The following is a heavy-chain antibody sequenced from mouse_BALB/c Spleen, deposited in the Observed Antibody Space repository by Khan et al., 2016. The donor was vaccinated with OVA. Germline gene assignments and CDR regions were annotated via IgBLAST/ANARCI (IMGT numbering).Heavy chain of an antibody. Sequence: QVQLKESGAELMKPGASVKISCKATGYTFSSYWMEWVKQRPGHGLEWIGEILPGSNSSNYNERFKGKATITADTSSNTAYMQLSSLTSEDSAIYYCARGNYYGSTSWFGYWGQGTLVTVSA. CDR2: ILPGSNSS. CDR3: ARGNYYGSTSWFGY. CDR1: GYTFSSYW. J-gene: IGHJ3*01. V-gene: IGHV1-9*01. D-gene: IGHD1-1*01.